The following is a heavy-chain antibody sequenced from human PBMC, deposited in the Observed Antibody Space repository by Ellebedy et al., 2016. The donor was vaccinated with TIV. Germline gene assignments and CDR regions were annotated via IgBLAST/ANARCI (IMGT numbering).Heavy chain of an antibody. D-gene: IGHD1-26*01. CDR3: ATTVVGAPGADF. CDR2: FDPGDEET. V-gene: IGHV1-24*01. Sequence: ASVKVSCKVSGYTLTELSMYWVRQTPGEGLEWMGSFDPGDEETIYAQKFHGRVTLTEDTSTDTAYMELSSLTSDDTAVYYCATTVVGAPGADFWGQGTLVTVSS. J-gene: IGHJ4*02. CDR1: GYTLTELS.